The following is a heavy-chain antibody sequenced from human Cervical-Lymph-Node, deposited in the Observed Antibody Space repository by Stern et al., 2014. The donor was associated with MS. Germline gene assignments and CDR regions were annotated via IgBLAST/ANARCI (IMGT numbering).Heavy chain of an antibody. J-gene: IGHJ5*02. D-gene: IGHD1-26*01. CDR3: ARDLGVGPTVS. V-gene: IGHV1-69*06. Sequence: QVQLVKSGAEVKRPGSSVKVSCKASGGTFSTSGITWVRQAPGQGLECLGRIFPRVNTTIYSRKFQGRLTITADKYTSTAYMALNSLKSDDTAVYFCARDLGVGPTVSWGQGTVVTVSS. CDR2: IFPRVNTT. CDR1: GGTFSTSG.